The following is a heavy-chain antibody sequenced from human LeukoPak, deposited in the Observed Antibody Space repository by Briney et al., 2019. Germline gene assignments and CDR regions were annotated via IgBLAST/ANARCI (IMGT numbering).Heavy chain of an antibody. CDR1: GGFISSGGYY. CDR3: ARVWSGTYSFDY. J-gene: IGHJ4*02. V-gene: IGHV4-31*03. Sequence: SETLSLTCTVSGGFISSGGYYWSWIRQHPGKGLEWIGYIYYSGSTYYNPSLKSRVTISVDTSKNQFSLKLTSLTAADTAVYYCARVWSGTYSFDYWGQGTLVTVSS. CDR2: IYYSGST. D-gene: IGHD3-10*01.